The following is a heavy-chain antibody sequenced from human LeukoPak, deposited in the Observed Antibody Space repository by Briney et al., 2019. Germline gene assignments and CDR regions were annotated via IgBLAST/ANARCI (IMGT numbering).Heavy chain of an antibody. CDR2: FVPEDDET. CDR1: GSTLTEFS. D-gene: IGHD7-27*01. Sequence: ASVKVSCKVSGSTLTEFSIHWVRQAPGKGLEWMGGFVPEDDETIYAQSFQGRVTMTEDTSTDTAHMELSSLRSEDTAMYYCATIAPGDLFDSWGQGTLVTVSS. CDR3: ATIAPGDLFDS. J-gene: IGHJ4*02. V-gene: IGHV1-24*01.